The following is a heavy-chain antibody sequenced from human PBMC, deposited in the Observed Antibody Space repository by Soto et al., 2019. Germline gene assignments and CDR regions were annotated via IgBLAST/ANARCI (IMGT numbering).Heavy chain of an antibody. V-gene: IGHV4-39*01. Sequence: PETLSLTCTVSGGSISSSSYYWGWIRQPPGKGLEWIGSIYYSGSTYYNPSLKSRVTISVDTSKNQFSLKLSSVTAADTAVYYCSIRSMASSSSALEDCGRGTLVTVSS. CDR2: IYYSGST. CDR3: SIRSMASSSSALED. D-gene: IGHD6-6*01. J-gene: IGHJ4*02. CDR1: GGSISSSSYY.